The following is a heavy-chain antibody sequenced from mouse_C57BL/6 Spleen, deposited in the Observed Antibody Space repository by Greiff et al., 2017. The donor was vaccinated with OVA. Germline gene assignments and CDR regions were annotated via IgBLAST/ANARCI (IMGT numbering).Heavy chain of an antibody. Sequence: QVQLQQSGAELVRPGASVTLSCKASGYTFTDYEMHWVKQTPVHGLEWIGAIDPETGGTAYNQKFKGKAILTADKSSSTAYMELRSLTSEDSAVYYCTRRGRWYFDVWGTGTTVTVSS. J-gene: IGHJ1*03. CDR3: TRRGRWYFDV. CDR2: IDPETGGT. CDR1: GYTFTDYE. V-gene: IGHV1-15*01.